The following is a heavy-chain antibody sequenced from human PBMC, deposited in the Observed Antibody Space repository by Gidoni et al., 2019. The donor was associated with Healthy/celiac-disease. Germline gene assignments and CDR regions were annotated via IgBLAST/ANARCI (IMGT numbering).Heavy chain of an antibody. CDR3: ARMGNSGWYTDWYFDL. V-gene: IGHV2-26*01. Sequence: QVTLKESGPVLVKPTETLTLTCTVSGFSLSTARMGVSWIRQPPGKALEWLGHIFSNDEKSYSTSLKSRLTIAKDNYKSQVVLTMTNMDPVDTATYYWARMGNSGWYTDWYFDLWGRGTLVTVSA. CDR2: IFSNDEK. CDR1: GFSLSTARMG. D-gene: IGHD6-19*01. J-gene: IGHJ2*01.